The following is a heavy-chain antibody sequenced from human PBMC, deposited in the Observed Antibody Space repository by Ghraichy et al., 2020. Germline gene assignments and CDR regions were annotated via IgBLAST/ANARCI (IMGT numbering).Heavy chain of an antibody. CDR2: IHHSGST. V-gene: IGHV4-30-2*06. J-gene: IGHJ3*02. CDR1: GGSITSGDYS. Sequence: SETLSLTCTVSGGSITSGDYSWNWIRQSSGRGLEWIGYIHHSGSTEYNPSLQSRLTISLDTSQNQFSLRLSSVTAADTAVYYCAKDSSGHYDAFDIWGQGTTVIGSS. D-gene: IGHD3-22*01. CDR3: AKDSSGHYDAFDI.